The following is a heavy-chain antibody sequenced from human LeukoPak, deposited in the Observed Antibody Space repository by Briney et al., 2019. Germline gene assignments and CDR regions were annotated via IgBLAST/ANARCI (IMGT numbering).Heavy chain of an antibody. CDR1: GYTFTGYY. D-gene: IGHD3-10*01. V-gene: IGHV1-2*04. J-gene: IGHJ4*02. CDR2: INPNSGGT. Sequence: ASVKVSCKASGYTFTGYYMHWVRQAPGQGLEWMGWINPNSGGTNYAQKFQGWVTMTRDTSISTAYMELSRLRSDDTAVYYCARERTSITMVRGVIIYYWGQGTLVTVSS. CDR3: ARERTSITMVRGVIIYY.